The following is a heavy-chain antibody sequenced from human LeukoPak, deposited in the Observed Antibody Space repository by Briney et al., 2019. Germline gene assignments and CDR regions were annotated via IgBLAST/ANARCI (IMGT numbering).Heavy chain of an antibody. J-gene: IGHJ3*02. CDR1: GGSMNNYF. Sequence: KSSETLSLTCTVSGGSMNNYFWSWIRQPPGKGLEWIGYIYYSGSTNYNPSLKSRVTISVDTSKNQFSLKLSSVTAADTAVYYCARHGLARDGYNYGDAFDIWGQGTMVTVSS. CDR2: IYYSGST. CDR3: ARHGLARDGYNYGDAFDI. V-gene: IGHV4-59*08. D-gene: IGHD5-12*01.